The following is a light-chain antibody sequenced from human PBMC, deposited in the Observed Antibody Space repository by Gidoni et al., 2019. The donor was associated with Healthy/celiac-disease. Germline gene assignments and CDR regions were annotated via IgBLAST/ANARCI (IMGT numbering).Light chain of an antibody. J-gene: IGKJ1*01. Sequence: EIVLTQSPGTLSFSPGERATLSCRASQSVSSSYLAWYQQKPGQAPRRLIYGASSRATGIPDRFSGSGSGTDFTLTISRLEPEDFAVYYCQQYGSSLPTFGQGTKVEIK. CDR2: GAS. CDR1: QSVSSSY. CDR3: QQYGSSLPT. V-gene: IGKV3-20*01.